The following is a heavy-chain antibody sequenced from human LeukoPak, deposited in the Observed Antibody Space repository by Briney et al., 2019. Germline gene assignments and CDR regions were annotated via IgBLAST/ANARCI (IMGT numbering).Heavy chain of an antibody. CDR3: SRWRRSGPYAFDI. CDR2: IYYSGST. D-gene: IGHD3-3*01. Sequence: SETLSLTCTVSGGSISSYYWSWIRQPPGKGLEWIGYIYYSGSTNYNPSLKSRVTISVDTSKNQFSLKLSSVTAADTAVYYCSRWRRSGPYAFDIWGQGTMVTVSS. J-gene: IGHJ3*02. CDR1: GGSISSYY. V-gene: IGHV4-59*01.